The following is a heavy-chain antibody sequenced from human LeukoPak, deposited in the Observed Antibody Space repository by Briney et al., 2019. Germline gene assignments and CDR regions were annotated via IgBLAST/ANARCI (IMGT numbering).Heavy chain of an antibody. V-gene: IGHV3-15*01. CDR1: GFTFSDAW. CDR2: IKSKIDGGTI. J-gene: IGHJ4*02. Sequence: GGSLRLSCVASGFTFSDAWMSWVRQAPGKGLEWVGRIKSKIDGGTINYGAPVKGRFTISRDDSRNTLYLQMNSLKTEDTAVYYCTTRRQDGCWGQGTLVTVS. CDR3: TTRRQDGC. D-gene: IGHD6-25*01.